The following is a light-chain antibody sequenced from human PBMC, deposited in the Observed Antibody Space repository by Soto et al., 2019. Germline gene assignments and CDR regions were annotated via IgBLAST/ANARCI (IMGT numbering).Light chain of an antibody. Sequence: EIQMTQSPSSLSVSLGDRATITCRASQSISSFLHWYQQKPGKAPQLLISAASIRPSGIPSRFSGSGSGTDFTLTISSLQPEDFATYYCQQSYSPPFTFGQGTKMEIK. CDR3: QQSYSPPFT. CDR1: QSISSF. CDR2: AAS. J-gene: IGKJ2*01. V-gene: IGKV1-39*01.